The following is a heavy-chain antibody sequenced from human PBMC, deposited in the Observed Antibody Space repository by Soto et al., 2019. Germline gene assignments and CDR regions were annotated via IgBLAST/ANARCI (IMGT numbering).Heavy chain of an antibody. D-gene: IGHD2-2*02. J-gene: IGHJ5*02. Sequence: GASVKVSCKASGGTFSSYAISWVRQAPGQGLEWMGGIIPIFGTANYAQKFQGRVTITADESTSTAYMELSGLRSEDTAAYYCARDHCSSTSCYKIHWFDPWGQGTLVTVSS. CDR2: IIPIFGTA. CDR3: ARDHCSSTSCYKIHWFDP. CDR1: GGTFSSYA. V-gene: IGHV1-69*13.